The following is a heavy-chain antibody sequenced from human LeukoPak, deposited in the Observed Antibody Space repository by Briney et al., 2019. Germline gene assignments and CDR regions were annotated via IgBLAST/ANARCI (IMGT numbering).Heavy chain of an antibody. D-gene: IGHD3-10*01. Sequence: PGGSLRLSCAASGFTFSSYSMNWVRQAPGKGLEWVSYISSSSTIYYADSVKGRFTISRDNAKNSLYLQMNSLRAEDTAVYYCARPLLLWFGERADAFDIWGQGTMVTVSS. V-gene: IGHV3-48*01. J-gene: IGHJ3*02. CDR2: ISSSSTI. CDR3: ARPLLLWFGERADAFDI. CDR1: GFTFSSYS.